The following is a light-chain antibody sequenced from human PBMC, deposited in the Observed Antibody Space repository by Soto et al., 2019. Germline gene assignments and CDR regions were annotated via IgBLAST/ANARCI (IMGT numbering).Light chain of an antibody. J-gene: IGLJ1*01. V-gene: IGLV3-1*01. CDR3: QAWDSSTAFYV. CDR2: QDS. Sequence: SYELTQPPSVSVSPGQTASITCSGDKLGDKYACWYQQKPGQSPVLVIYQDSKRPSGIPERFSGSNSGNTATLTISGTQAMDEADHYCQAWDSSTAFYVFGTGTKVTVL. CDR1: KLGDKY.